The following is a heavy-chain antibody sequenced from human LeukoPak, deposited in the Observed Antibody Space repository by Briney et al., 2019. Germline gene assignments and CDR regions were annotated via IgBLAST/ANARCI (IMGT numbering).Heavy chain of an antibody. CDR1: GFTFSSYA. D-gene: IGHD3-9*01. V-gene: IGHV3-30-3*01. J-gene: IGHJ5*02. CDR3: ARVKLRYFDWPLSVTPWFDP. Sequence: GGSLRPSCAASGFTFSSYAMHWVRQAPGKGLEWVAVISYDGSNKYYADSVKGRFTISRDNSKNTLYLQMNSLRAEDTAVYYCARVKLRYFDWPLSVTPWFDPWGQGTLVTVSS. CDR2: ISYDGSNK.